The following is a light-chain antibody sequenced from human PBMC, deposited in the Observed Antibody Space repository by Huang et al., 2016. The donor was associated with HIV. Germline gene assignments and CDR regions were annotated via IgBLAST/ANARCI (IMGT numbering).Light chain of an antibody. CDR2: AAS. V-gene: IGKV3-20*01. CDR1: PSVSSNS. CDR3: QQYGSSPLT. Sequence: EIVLTQSPGTLSLSPGERAPLYCRASPSVSSNSLAGYQEKSGQAPRLLIYAASNRATGIPDRFSCSGSGTDFTLAISRLEPEDFAVYYCQQYGSSPLTFGGGTKVEIK. J-gene: IGKJ4*01.